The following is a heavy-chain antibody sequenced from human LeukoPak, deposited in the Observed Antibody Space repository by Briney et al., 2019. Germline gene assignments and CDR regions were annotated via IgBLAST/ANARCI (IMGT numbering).Heavy chain of an antibody. CDR3: ARMWRYDILTGYYNVKAWFDP. J-gene: IGHJ5*02. CDR2: MYYSGST. Sequence: PSETLSLTCTVSGGSISGYYWSWIRQPPGKGLEWIGYMYYSGSTNCNPSFKSRVTISVDTSKNQFSLRLSSVTAADTAVYYCARMWRYDILTGYYNVKAWFDPWGQGTLVTVSS. D-gene: IGHD3-9*01. V-gene: IGHV4-59*08. CDR1: GGSISGYY.